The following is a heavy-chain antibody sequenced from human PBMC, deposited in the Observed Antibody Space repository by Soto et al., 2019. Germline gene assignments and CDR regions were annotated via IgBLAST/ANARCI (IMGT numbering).Heavy chain of an antibody. J-gene: IGHJ6*02. V-gene: IGHV4-34*01. CDR3: AMSLYYYGMDV. Sequence: QVQLQQWGAGLLKPSETLSLTCAVYGGSFSGYYWSWIRQPPGKGLEWIGEINHSGSTNYNPSLKSRVNISVDPSKNHFSLKLSSVTAAATAVYYCAMSLYYYGMDVWGQGTTVTVYS. CDR2: INHSGST. CDR1: GGSFSGYY.